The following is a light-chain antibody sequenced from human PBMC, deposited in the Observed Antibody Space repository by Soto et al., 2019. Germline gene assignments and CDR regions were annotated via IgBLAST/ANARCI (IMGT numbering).Light chain of an antibody. V-gene: IGKV3-20*01. CDR1: QSVSNNY. CDR3: QQYGSSGT. Sequence: EGVLTQSPGTLSLSPGERATLSCRASQSVSNNYLAWYQQKPGQAPRLLIYGASNRATGIPDRFSGSGSGTDFTLTISRLEPEDFAVYYCQQYGSSGTFGQGTKVAI. CDR2: GAS. J-gene: IGKJ1*01.